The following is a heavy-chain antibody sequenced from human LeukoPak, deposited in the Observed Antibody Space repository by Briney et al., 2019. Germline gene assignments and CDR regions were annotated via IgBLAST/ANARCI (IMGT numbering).Heavy chain of an antibody. CDR1: GGSIRSYY. J-gene: IGHJ5*02. V-gene: IGHV4-59*08. D-gene: IGHD6-19*01. Sequence: SETLSLTCTVSGGSIRSYYWSWIRHPPGQGLEWIGYMHHSGSTKHNPYLKSRVTISVNTSKTQFPLKLSSVTAADTAVYYCARHAAVEGSSGWSPLWWFDPWGQGTLVTVSS. CDR3: ARHAAVEGSSGWSPLWWFDP. CDR2: MHHSGST.